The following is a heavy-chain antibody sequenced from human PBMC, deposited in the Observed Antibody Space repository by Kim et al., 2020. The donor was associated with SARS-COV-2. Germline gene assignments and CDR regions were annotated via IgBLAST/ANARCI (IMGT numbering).Heavy chain of an antibody. CDR1: GFTFSSYA. D-gene: IGHD3-3*01. CDR3: AKDGGITIFGVVITYSFDC. Sequence: GGSLRLSCAASGFTFSSYAMSWVRQAPGKGLEWVSAISGSGGSTYYADSVKGRFTISRDNSKNTLYLQMNSLRAEDTAVYYCAKDGGITIFGVVITYSFDCGGQGTLVTVSS. J-gene: IGHJ4*02. V-gene: IGHV3-23*01. CDR2: ISGSGGST.